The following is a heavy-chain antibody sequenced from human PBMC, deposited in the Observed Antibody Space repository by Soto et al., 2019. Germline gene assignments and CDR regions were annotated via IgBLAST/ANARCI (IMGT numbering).Heavy chain of an antibody. J-gene: IGHJ4*02. CDR2: IYYSGST. V-gene: IGHV4-59*01. CDR3: ARSDGSY. Sequence: PETRCHSCSVSGGSISSCYWSWIRQPPGKGLEWIGYIYYSGSTNYNPSLKSRVTISVDTSKNQFSLKLSSVTAADTAVYYCARSDGSYWGQGTLVTVS. CDR1: GGSISSCY.